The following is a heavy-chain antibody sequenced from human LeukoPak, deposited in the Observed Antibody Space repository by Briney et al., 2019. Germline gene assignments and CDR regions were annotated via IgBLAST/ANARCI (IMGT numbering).Heavy chain of an antibody. CDR3: ARGVHYDFWSGYSTFDY. D-gene: IGHD3-3*01. V-gene: IGHV3-30*04. J-gene: IGHJ4*02. CDR2: ISYDGSNK. CDR1: GFTFSSYA. Sequence: PGRSLRLSCAASGFTFSSYAMHWVRQAPGKGLEWVAVISYDGSNKYYADSVKGRFTISRDNSKNTLYLQMNSLRAEDTAVYYCARGVHYDFWSGYSTFDYWGQGTLVTVSS.